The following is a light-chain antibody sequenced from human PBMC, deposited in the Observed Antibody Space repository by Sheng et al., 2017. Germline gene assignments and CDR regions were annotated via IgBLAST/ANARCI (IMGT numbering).Light chain of an antibody. V-gene: IGKV3-15*01. CDR2: GAN. J-gene: IGKJ1*01. Sequence: EIVMTQSPATLSVSPGERATLSCRASQSVSSNLAWYQQKPGQAPRLLIYGANTRATGIPARFSGSGFGTEFTLTISSLQSEDFAVYYCQQYNNWPDTFGQGTKVEIK. CDR3: QQYNNWPDT. CDR1: QSVSSN.